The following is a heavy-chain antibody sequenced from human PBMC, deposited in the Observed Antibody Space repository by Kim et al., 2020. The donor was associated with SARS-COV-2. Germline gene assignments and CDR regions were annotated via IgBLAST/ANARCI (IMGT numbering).Heavy chain of an antibody. CDR1: GYSFTSYW. D-gene: IGHD1-26*01. J-gene: IGHJ6*02. Sequence: GESLKISCKGSGYSFTSYWIGWVRQMPGKGLEWMGIIYPGDSDTRYSPSFQGQVTISADKSISTAYLQWSSLKASDTAMYYCATSMRWELIGRSETLDYYYGMDVWGQGTTVTVSS. V-gene: IGHV5-51*01. CDR2: IYPGDSDT. CDR3: ATSMRWELIGRSETLDYYYGMDV.